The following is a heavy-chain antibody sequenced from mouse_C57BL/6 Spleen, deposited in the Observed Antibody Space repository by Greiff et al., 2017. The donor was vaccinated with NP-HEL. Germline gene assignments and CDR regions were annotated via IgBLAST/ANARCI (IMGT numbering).Heavy chain of an antibody. CDR1: GYTFTDYY. Sequence: EVQLQQSGPELVKPGASVKISCKASGYTFTDYYMNWVKQSHGKSLEWIGDINPNNGGTSYNQKFKGKATLTVDKYSSTDYMELRSLTSEDSAVYYWARGDYYGSSYVGHWYFDVWGTGTTVTVSS. CDR3: ARGDYYGSSYVGHWYFDV. D-gene: IGHD1-1*01. V-gene: IGHV1-26*01. J-gene: IGHJ1*03. CDR2: INPNNGGT.